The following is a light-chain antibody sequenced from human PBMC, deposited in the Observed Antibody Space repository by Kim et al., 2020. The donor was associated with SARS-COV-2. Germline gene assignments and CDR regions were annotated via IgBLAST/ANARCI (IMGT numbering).Light chain of an antibody. CDR2: QDS. CDR1: KLGDKY. J-gene: IGLJ1*01. CDR3: QAWDSSTKV. Sequence: SYELTQPPSVSVSPGQTASITCSGDKLGDKYACWYQQKPGQSPVLVIYQDSKRPSGIPERFSGPNSGNTATLTISGTQAMDEADYYCQAWDSSTKVFGTG. V-gene: IGLV3-1*01.